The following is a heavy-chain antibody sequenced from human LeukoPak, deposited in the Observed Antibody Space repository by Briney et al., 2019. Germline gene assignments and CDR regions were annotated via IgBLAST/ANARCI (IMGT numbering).Heavy chain of an antibody. CDR3: ARATARGSYFDY. J-gene: IGHJ4*02. V-gene: IGHV3-48*01. D-gene: IGHD1-26*01. CDR2: INSDSRTI. CDR1: GFSFSSYS. Sequence: PGGSLRLSCAASGFSFSSYSMNWVRQAPGKGLEWLAYINSDSRTIYYADSVKGRFTISRDNAKNSLYLQMNSLRAEDTAVYYCARATARGSYFDYWGQGTLVTVSS.